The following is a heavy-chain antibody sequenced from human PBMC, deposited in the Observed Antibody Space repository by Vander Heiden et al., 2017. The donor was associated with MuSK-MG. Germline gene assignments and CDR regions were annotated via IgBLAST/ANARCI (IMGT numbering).Heavy chain of an antibody. CDR3: ARGIGYSSSWYIEYWFDP. D-gene: IGHD6-13*01. CDR2: MNPNSGNT. J-gene: IGHJ5*02. CDR1: GYPFTSYD. Sequence: QVQLVQSGAEVKKPGASVKVSCKASGYPFTSYDINWVRQATGQGLEWMGWMNPNSGNTGYAQKFQGRVTMTRNTSISTAYMELSSLRSEDTAVYYCARGIGYSSSWYIEYWFDPWGQGTLVTVSS. V-gene: IGHV1-8*01.